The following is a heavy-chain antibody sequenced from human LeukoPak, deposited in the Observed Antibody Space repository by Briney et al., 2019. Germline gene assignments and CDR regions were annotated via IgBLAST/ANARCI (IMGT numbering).Heavy chain of an antibody. D-gene: IGHD3-10*01. Sequence: GGSLRLSCAASGFTFSSYGMHWVRQAPGKGLEWVAFIRYDGSNKYYADSVKGRFTISRDNSKNTLYLQMNSLRAEDTAVYYCAKDNTPEAMVRGVIITPPDYWGQGTLVTVSS. CDR2: IRYDGSNK. CDR3: AKDNTPEAMVRGVIITPPDY. CDR1: GFTFSSYG. J-gene: IGHJ4*02. V-gene: IGHV3-30*02.